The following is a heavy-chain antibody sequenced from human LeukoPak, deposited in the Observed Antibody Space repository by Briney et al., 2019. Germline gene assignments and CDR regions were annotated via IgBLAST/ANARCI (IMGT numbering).Heavy chain of an antibody. Sequence: SVKVSCKASGGTFSSYAISWVRQAPGQGLEWMGGIIPIFGTANYAQKFQGRVTITADESTSTAYMELSSLRSEGTAVYYCAREGRIMITFGGVIGAFDIWGQGTMVTVSS. CDR2: IIPIFGTA. V-gene: IGHV1-69*13. CDR3: AREGRIMITFGGVIGAFDI. D-gene: IGHD3-16*01. CDR1: GGTFSSYA. J-gene: IGHJ3*02.